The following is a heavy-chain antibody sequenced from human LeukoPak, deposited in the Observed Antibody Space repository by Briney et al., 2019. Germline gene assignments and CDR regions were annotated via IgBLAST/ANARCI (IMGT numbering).Heavy chain of an antibody. Sequence: ASVKVSCKASGGTFSSYAISWVRQAPGQGLEWMGRIIPILGIANYAQKFQGRVTITADKSTSTAYIELSSLRSEDTAVYYCARSREGIAAADNWFDPWGQGTLVTVSS. CDR3: ARSREGIAAADNWFDP. J-gene: IGHJ5*02. V-gene: IGHV1-69*04. CDR1: GGTFSSYA. CDR2: IIPILGIA. D-gene: IGHD6-13*01.